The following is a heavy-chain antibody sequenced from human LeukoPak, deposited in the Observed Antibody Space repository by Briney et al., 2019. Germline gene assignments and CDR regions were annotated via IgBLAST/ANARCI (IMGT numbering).Heavy chain of an antibody. Sequence: ASVKVSCKASGYTFTSYGMSWVRQAPGQGLEWLGWINPNSGGTNYAQKFQGRVTMTRDTSISTAYMELSRLRSDDTAVYYCARGPHRSSRQRSWFDPWGQGTLVTVSS. CDR2: INPNSGGT. V-gene: IGHV1-2*02. CDR1: GYTFTSYG. D-gene: IGHD6-6*01. CDR3: ARGPHRSSRQRSWFDP. J-gene: IGHJ5*02.